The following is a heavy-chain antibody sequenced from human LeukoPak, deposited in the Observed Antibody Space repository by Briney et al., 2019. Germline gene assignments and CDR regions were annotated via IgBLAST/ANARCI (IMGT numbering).Heavy chain of an antibody. V-gene: IGHV3-48*02. J-gene: IGHJ6*02. CDR2: ISSSSSTI. CDR3: ARDVSDCSGGSCYFTGYYYYYYGMDV. Sequence: GGSLRLSWAASGFTFSSYSMNWVRQAPGKGLEWVSYISSSSSTIYYEDSVKSRFTISRDNSKNSLYLQMNSLRDEDTAVYYCARDVSDCSGGSCYFTGYYYYYYGMDVWGQGTTVTVSS. D-gene: IGHD2-15*01. CDR1: GFTFSSYS.